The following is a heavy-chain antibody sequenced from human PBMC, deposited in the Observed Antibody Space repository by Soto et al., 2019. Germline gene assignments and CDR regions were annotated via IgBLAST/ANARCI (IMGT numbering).Heavy chain of an antibody. CDR2: IPSKTNTYAT. J-gene: IGHJ4*02. CDR3: TRQHLDVPVASAIDY. CDR1: GFTFSGST. V-gene: IGHV3-73*01. D-gene: IGHD6-19*01. Sequence: GGSLRLSCAASGFTFSGSTIHWVRQTSGRGLEWVGRIPSKTNTYATAYAASVKGRFTISRDDSKNTAYLQMNSLKTEDTAVYYCTRQHLDVPVASAIDYWGQGTLVTVSS.